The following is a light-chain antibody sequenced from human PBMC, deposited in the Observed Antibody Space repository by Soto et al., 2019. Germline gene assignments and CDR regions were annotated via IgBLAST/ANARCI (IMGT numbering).Light chain of an antibody. CDR2: GNI. CDR1: SANIGAGYD. V-gene: IGLV1-40*01. CDR3: QSYDVSLTAYV. J-gene: IGLJ1*01. Sequence: QSVLTQPPSVSGAPGQRVTFSCTAGSANIGAGYDVHWYQQFPGTAPKLLISGNINRPSGIPDRFSGSKSGTSASLAITGLQTEDEADYYCQSYDVSLTAYVFGPGTKVTVL.